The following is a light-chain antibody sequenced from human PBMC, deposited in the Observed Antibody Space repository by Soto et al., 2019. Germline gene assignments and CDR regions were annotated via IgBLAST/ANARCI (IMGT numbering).Light chain of an antibody. V-gene: IGKV3-20*01. CDR3: LLYFSPDRYT. CDR2: GAS. J-gene: IGKJ2*01. Sequence: EIVLTQTPGTLSLSPGERATLSCRASQSITSSHLAWYQQQAGQAPRLLIYGASTRATGIPDRLSGSGSDTDFSLPIRRLDPEDFAMYYCLLYFSPDRYTFGPGTKVQIK. CDR1: QSITSSH.